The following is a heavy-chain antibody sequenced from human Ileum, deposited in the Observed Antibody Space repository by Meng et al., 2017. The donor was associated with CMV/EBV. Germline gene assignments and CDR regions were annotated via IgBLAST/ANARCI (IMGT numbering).Heavy chain of an antibody. CDR2: ITWNGGST. V-gene: IGHV3-20*04. CDR3: ARDAPDRSIFGVVSYNWFDP. J-gene: IGHJ5*02. D-gene: IGHD3-3*01. CDR1: GFTFVHYG. Sequence: GGSLRLSCAASGFTFVHYGMSWVRQAPGKGLEYVSAITWNGGSTDYADSVKGRFTISRDNAKNSLYLQMNSLRAEDTALYYCARDAPDRSIFGVVSYNWFDPWGQGTLVTVSS.